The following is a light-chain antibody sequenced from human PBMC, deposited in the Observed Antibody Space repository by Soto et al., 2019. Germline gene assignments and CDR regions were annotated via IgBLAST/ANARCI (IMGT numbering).Light chain of an antibody. CDR3: CLYAVTFYV. CDR1: SSDVGTYDF. V-gene: IGLV2-11*01. J-gene: IGLJ1*01. CDR2: DVS. Sequence: ALAQPRSVSGSPGQSVTISCTGTSSDVGTYDFVSWYQQHPGKAPRLMIFDVSERPSGVPDRFSGSKSGNTASLTISGLQAEDEADYYCCLYAVTFYVFGTGTKVTVL.